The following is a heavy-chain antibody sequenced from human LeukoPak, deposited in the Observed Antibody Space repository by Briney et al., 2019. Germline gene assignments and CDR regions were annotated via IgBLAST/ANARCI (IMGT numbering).Heavy chain of an antibody. V-gene: IGHV1-46*01. CDR3: ARGVDPGYSNYLDV. Sequence: ASVKVSCKVSGYTLTELSMHWVRQAPGQGLEWMGMINPSDGSTYYAQIFQGRGTMIRDTSTSTAYMDLRSLRSEDTAVYYCARGVDPGYSNYLDVWGEGTTVAVSS. D-gene: IGHD6-13*01. J-gene: IGHJ6*03. CDR2: INPSDGST. CDR1: GYTLTELS.